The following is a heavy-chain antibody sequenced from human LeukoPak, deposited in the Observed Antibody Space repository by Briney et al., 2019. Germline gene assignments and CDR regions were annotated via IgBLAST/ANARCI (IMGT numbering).Heavy chain of an antibody. J-gene: IGHJ4*02. V-gene: IGHV4-59*01. Sequence: SETLSLTCTVSGGSLTSYYWSWIRQPPGKGLEWIGYISYLGSTNYNPSLKSRVTISVDTSKNQFSLKLSSVTAADTAVYYCARGRFLLAYWGRGTLVTVSS. CDR2: ISYLGST. D-gene: IGHD3-3*02. CDR3: ARGRFLLAY. CDR1: GGSLTSYY.